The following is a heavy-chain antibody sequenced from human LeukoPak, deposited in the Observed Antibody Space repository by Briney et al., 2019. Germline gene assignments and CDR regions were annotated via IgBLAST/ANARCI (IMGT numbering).Heavy chain of an antibody. D-gene: IGHD1-26*01. Sequence: SGGSLRLSCAASGFTFSTFAMIWVRQAPGRGLEWVSFIDYTGGTTSYSDSVKGRLTISRDNSRDTLFLQLNSLRAEDTAVYYCAKVGSPNWHYAFPFWGQGTTVTVSS. J-gene: IGHJ3*01. CDR1: GFTFSTFA. CDR3: AKVGSPNWHYAFPF. V-gene: IGHV3-23*01. CDR2: IDYTGGTT.